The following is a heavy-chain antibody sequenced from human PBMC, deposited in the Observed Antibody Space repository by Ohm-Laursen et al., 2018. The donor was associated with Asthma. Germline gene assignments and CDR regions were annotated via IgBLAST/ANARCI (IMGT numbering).Heavy chain of an antibody. V-gene: IGHV3-74*01. CDR2: INSDGSST. CDR1: GFTFSSYW. J-gene: IGHJ3*02. D-gene: IGHD2-15*01. Sequence: SLRLSCAASGFTFSSYWMHWVRQAPGKGLVWVSRINSDGSSTSYADSVKGLFTISRDNAKNTLYLQMNSLRAEDTAVYYCARAVGAAKAYDAFDIWGQGTMVTVSS. CDR3: ARAVGAAKAYDAFDI.